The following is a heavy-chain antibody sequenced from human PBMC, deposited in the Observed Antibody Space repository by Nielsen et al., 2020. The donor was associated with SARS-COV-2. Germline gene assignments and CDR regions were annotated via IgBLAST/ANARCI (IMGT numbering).Heavy chain of an antibody. CDR3: ARAPGIGRLFGFDP. Sequence: SETLSLTCTVSGGSISSSSYYWGWIRQPPGKGLEWIGSIYYSGSTYYNPSLKSRVTISVDTSKNQFSLKLSSVTAADTAVYYCARAPGIGRLFGFDPWGQGTLVTVSS. CDR1: GGSISSSSYY. V-gene: IGHV4-39*01. CDR2: IYYSGST. J-gene: IGHJ5*02. D-gene: IGHD2-15*01.